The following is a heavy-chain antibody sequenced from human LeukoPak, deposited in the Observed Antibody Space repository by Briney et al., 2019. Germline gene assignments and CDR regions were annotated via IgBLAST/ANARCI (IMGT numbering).Heavy chain of an antibody. CDR1: GFTFSSYA. CDR3: AKDQDSGTYRDAFDI. Sequence: GGSLRLSCAASGFTFSSYAMSWVRQAPGKGLKWVSAISGSGGSTYYADSVKGRFTISRDNSKNTLYLQMNSLRAEDTAVYYYAKDQDSGTYRDAFDIWGQGTMVTVSS. D-gene: IGHD3-10*01. CDR2: ISGSGGST. V-gene: IGHV3-23*01. J-gene: IGHJ3*02.